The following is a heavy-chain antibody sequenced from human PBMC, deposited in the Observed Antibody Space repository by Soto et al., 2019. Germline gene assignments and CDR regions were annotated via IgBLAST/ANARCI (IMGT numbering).Heavy chain of an antibody. D-gene: IGHD1-26*01. J-gene: IGHJ4*02. CDR2: ISIDGKTT. CDR1: GFTFSGSD. CDR3: ARDFVLGAPDYVDY. V-gene: IGHV3-30*04. Sequence: GGSLRLSCAASGFTFSGSDFHWVRQPPGKGLEWLAVISIDGKTTFYADSVKGRFTISRDNFQSTLYLDMNSLRDEDTAVYYCARDFVLGAPDYVDYWGQGTLVTVSS.